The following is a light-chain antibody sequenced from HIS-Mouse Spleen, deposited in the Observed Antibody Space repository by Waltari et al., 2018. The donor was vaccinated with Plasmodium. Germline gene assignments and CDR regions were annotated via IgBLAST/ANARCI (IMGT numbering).Light chain of an antibody. CDR2: GAS. J-gene: IGKJ3*01. V-gene: IGKV3-15*01. CDR1: QSVSSN. CDR3: QQYNNWSFT. Sequence: EIVMTQSPATLSVSPGERATLPCMASQSVSSNLAWYQQKPGQAPRLLIYGASTRATGIPARFSGSGSGTEFTLTISSLQTEDFAVYYCQQYNNWSFTFGPGTKVDIK.